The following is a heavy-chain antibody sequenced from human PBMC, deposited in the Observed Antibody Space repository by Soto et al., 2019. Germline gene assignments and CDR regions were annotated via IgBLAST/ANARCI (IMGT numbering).Heavy chain of an antibody. D-gene: IGHD2-8*01. V-gene: IGHV3-21*01. CDR2: ITSTSSQT. Sequence: GGSLRLSCADSRFPFSNYSMNWVRQATGKGLEWVSSITSTSSQTYYAASVKGRFTISRXNAKSSLYVQMPGLRADDTALYYCARGGYGTNGYHWGQGT. CDR1: RFPFSNYS. CDR3: ARGGYGTNGYH. J-gene: IGHJ4*02.